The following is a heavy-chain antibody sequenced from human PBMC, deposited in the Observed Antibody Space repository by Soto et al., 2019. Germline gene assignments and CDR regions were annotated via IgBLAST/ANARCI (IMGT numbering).Heavy chain of an antibody. CDR1: GFTFSSYW. V-gene: IGHV3-74*01. CDR2: INSDGSST. D-gene: IGHD3-22*01. CDR3: AANCYYSSGYYAPELCSYAFDI. J-gene: IGHJ3*02. Sequence: GGSLRLSCAASGFTFSSYWMHWVRQAPGKGLVWVSRINSDGSSTSYADSVKGRFTISRDNAKNTLYLQMNSLRAEDTAVYYCAANCYYSSGYYAPELCSYAFDIWGQGTMVTVSS.